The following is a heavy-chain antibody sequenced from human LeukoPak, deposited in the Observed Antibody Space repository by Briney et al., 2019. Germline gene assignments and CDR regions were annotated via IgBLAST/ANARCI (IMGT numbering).Heavy chain of an antibody. CDR2: ISSSGSTI. CDR1: GFTFSDYY. CDR3: ARTKSYSSSWYDLGDY. V-gene: IGHV3-11*04. J-gene: IGHJ4*02. D-gene: IGHD6-13*01. Sequence: GGSLRLSCAASGFTFSDYYMSWIRQAPGKGLGWVSYISSSGSTIYYADSVKGRFTISRDNAKNSLYVQMNSLRAEDTAVYYCARTKSYSSSWYDLGDYWGQGTLVTVSS.